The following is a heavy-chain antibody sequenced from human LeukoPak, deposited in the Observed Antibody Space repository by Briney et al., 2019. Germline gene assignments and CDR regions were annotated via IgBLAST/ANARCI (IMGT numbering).Heavy chain of an antibody. D-gene: IGHD3-22*01. CDR3: AKDNYYDSSGYLDY. CDR1: GFTFSKYW. J-gene: IGHJ4*02. Sequence: GGSLRLSCAVSGFTFSKYWMNWVRQAPGKGLEWVANIKQDGSAQNYVDSVKGRFTISRDNAGNSLYLQMNSLRVEDTAVYYCAKDNYYDSSGYLDYWGQGTLVTVSS. CDR2: IKQDGSAQ. V-gene: IGHV3-7*01.